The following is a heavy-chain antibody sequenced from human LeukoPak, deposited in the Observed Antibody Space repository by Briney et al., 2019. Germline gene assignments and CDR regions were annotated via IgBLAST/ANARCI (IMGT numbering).Heavy chain of an antibody. Sequence: PGGSLRLSCKGSGYSFTSYWIGWVRQMPGKGLEWMGIIYPADSDTKYSPSFQGQVTISADKSISTAYLQWSSLKASDAAMYYCARDAYSNGWAYDYWGQGTLVTVSS. CDR1: GYSFTSYW. V-gene: IGHV5-51*01. CDR2: IYPADSDT. CDR3: ARDAYSNGWAYDY. D-gene: IGHD6-25*01. J-gene: IGHJ4*02.